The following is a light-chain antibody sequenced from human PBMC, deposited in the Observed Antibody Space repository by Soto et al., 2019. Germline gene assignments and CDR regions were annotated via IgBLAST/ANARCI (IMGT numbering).Light chain of an antibody. CDR2: SAS. V-gene: IGKV1-27*01. Sequence: DIQMTKSPSSLSASVGDRVTITCRPSRGIGNALAWYQQKPGTVPKLLIHSASTLQSGVPSRLSVSGSGTDFTITLSSLQPEEGASSYCQKYDSAPSFGPGTQVAIK. CDR3: QKYDSAPS. CDR1: RGIGNA. J-gene: IGKJ1*01.